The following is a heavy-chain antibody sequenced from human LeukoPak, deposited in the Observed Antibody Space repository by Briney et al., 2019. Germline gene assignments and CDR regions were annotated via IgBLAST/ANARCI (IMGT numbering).Heavy chain of an antibody. V-gene: IGHV3-23*01. CDR2: ISGSGGST. Sequence: GGSLRLSCAASGFTFSSYAMSWVRQAPGKGLEWISAISGSGGSTYYADSVKGRFTISRDNSKNTLYLQMNSLRAEDTAVYYCAKGQYTSGWINWFDPWGQGTLVIVSS. CDR3: AKGQYTSGWINWFDP. CDR1: GFTFSSYA. J-gene: IGHJ5*02. D-gene: IGHD6-19*01.